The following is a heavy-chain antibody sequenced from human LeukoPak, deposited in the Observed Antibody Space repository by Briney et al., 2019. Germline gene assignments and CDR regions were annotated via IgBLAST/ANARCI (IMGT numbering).Heavy chain of an antibody. D-gene: IGHD3-22*01. J-gene: IGHJ5*02. CDR2: ISYDGSNK. Sequence: QPGRSLRLSCAASGFTFSSYAMHWVRQAPGKGLEWVAVISYDGSNKYYADSVKGRFTISRDNSKNTLYLQMNSLRAEDTAVYYCAKGNYYDSSAYNWFDPWGQGTLVTVSS. V-gene: IGHV3-30*04. CDR3: AKGNYYDSSAYNWFDP. CDR1: GFTFSSYA.